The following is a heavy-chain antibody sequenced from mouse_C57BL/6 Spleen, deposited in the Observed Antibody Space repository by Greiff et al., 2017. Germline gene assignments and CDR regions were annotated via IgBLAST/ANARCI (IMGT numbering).Heavy chain of an antibody. Sequence: EVQLVESGPELVKPGASVKMSCKASGYTFTDYNMHWVKQSHGKSLEWIGYINPNNGGTSYNQKFKGKATLTVNKSSSTAYMELRSLTSEDSAVYYCARFYDGYRYAMDYWGQGTSVTVSS. CDR3: ARFYDGYRYAMDY. V-gene: IGHV1-22*01. D-gene: IGHD2-3*01. CDR2: INPNNGGT. J-gene: IGHJ4*01. CDR1: GYTFTDYN.